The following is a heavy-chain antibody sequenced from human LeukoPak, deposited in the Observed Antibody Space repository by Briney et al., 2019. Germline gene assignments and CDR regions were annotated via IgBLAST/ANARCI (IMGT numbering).Heavy chain of an antibody. CDR3: ARDYSSSSDWYFDL. J-gene: IGHJ2*01. CDR1: GGSFSGYH. Sequence: PSETLSLTCAVYGGSFSGYHWSWIRQPPGKGLEWIGEINHSGSTNYNPSLKSRVTISVDTSKNQFSLKLSSVTAADTAVYYCARDYSSSSDWYFDLWGRGTLVTVS. V-gene: IGHV4-34*01. D-gene: IGHD6-13*01. CDR2: INHSGST.